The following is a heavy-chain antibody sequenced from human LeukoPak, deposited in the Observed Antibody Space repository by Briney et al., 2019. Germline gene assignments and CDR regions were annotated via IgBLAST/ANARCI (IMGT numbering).Heavy chain of an antibody. CDR2: FDPEDGET. J-gene: IGHJ4*02. Sequence: ASVKVSCKVSGYTLTELSMHWVRQAPGKGLEWMGGFDPEDGETIYAQKFQGRVTMTEDTSTDTAYMELSSLRSDDTAVYYCARDSSSWYASRDYEVHDYWGQGTLVTVSS. CDR3: ARDSSSWYASRDYEVHDY. D-gene: IGHD6-13*01. V-gene: IGHV1-24*01. CDR1: GYTLTELS.